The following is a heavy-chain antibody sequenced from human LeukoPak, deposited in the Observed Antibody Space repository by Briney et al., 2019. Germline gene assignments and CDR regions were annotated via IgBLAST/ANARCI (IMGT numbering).Heavy chain of an antibody. D-gene: IGHD3-3*01. V-gene: IGHV1-2*06. Sequence: ASVKVSCKASGYTFTGYYMHWVRQAPGQGLERMGRINPNSGGTNYAQKFQGRVTMTRDTSISTAYMELSRLRSDDTAVYYCARDRTTYYDFWSGYYTHRRYYYYGMDVWGQGTTVTVSS. CDR2: INPNSGGT. J-gene: IGHJ6*02. CDR1: GYTFTGYY. CDR3: ARDRTTYYDFWSGYYTHRRYYYYGMDV.